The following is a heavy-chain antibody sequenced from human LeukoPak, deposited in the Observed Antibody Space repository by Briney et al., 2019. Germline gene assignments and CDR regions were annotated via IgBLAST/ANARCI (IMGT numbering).Heavy chain of an antibody. V-gene: IGHV3-74*03. D-gene: IGHD1-26*01. J-gene: IGHJ4*02. CDR3: ARGAGATNG. CDR2: INSDASRI. CDR1: GFTLSNYW. Sequence: GGSLRLSCAASGFTLSNYWMQWVRQAPGKGLVWVARINSDASRITYADSVKGRFTISRDNAKSSLYLQMNYLRAEDTAVYYCARGAGATNGWGQGTLVTVSS.